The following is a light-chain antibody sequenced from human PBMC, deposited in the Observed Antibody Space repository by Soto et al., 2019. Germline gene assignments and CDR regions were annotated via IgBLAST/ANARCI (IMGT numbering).Light chain of an antibody. CDR2: AAS. CDR3: LQHNSYRT. Sequence: DIQMTQSPSSLSASVGDRVTITCRASQGIKNDLGWYQQKAGKALKRLIYAASSLQSGVPARFSGSGSGTEFALTISSRRAEDFATYFCLQHNSYRTFGHGTKVEIK. J-gene: IGKJ1*01. V-gene: IGKV1-17*01. CDR1: QGIKND.